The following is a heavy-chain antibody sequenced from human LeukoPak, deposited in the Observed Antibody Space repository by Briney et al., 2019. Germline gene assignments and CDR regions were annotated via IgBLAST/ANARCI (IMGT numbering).Heavy chain of an antibody. Sequence: PSETLSLTCTVSGGSISSGDYYWSWIRQPPGKGLEWIGYIYYSGSTYYNPSLKSRVTISVDTSKNQFSLKLSSVTAADTAVYYCARGQTRLRYCSSTSCYTATRWGYYYGMDVWGQGTTVTVSS. V-gene: IGHV4-30-4*01. CDR1: GGSISSGDYY. D-gene: IGHD2-2*02. CDR2: IYYSGST. CDR3: ARGQTRLRYCSSTSCYTATRWGYYYGMDV. J-gene: IGHJ6*02.